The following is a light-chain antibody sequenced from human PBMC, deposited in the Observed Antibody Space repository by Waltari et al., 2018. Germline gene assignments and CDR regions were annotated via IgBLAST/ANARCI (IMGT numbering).Light chain of an antibody. V-gene: IGKV3D-15*01. CDR2: GAS. J-gene: IGKJ5*01. Sequence: EIVMTQSPATVSVSPGERATLSCRASQSISTNLAWYQQKPGQAPRLLIYGASTRATGIPLRFSGSGSGTEFTLTISSLQSEDFGLYYCQQYNNWPLTVTFGQGTRLDI. CDR1: QSISTN. CDR3: QQYNNWPLTVT.